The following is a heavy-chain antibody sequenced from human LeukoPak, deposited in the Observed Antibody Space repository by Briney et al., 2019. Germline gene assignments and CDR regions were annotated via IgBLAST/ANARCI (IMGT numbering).Heavy chain of an antibody. CDR3: ARGSYYDSSGYYYDY. Sequence: RGSLRLSCAASGFTFSSYSMNWVRQAPGKGLEWVSSISSSSSYIYYADSVKGRFTISRDNAKNSLYLQLNSLRAEDTAVYYCARGSYYDSSGYYYDYWGQGTLVTVSS. J-gene: IGHJ4*02. CDR1: GFTFSSYS. V-gene: IGHV3-21*01. D-gene: IGHD3-22*01. CDR2: ISSSSSYI.